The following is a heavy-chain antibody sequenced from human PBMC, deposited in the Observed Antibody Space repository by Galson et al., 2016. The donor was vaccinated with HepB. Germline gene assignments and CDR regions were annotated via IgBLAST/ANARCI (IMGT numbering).Heavy chain of an antibody. CDR2: INTYSGDT. D-gene: IGHD3-16*02. J-gene: IGHJ3*01. V-gene: IGHV1-18*01. CDR3: ARQARGGFIANDAFDV. CDR1: GYTFSTYS. Sequence: SVKVSCKASGYTFSTYSLNWVRQAPGQGLEWMGWINTYSGDTTSAQHLQDRITMTADISTSTAYVELRRLRSEDTAVYYCARQARGGFIANDAFDVWGQGTVVTVSS.